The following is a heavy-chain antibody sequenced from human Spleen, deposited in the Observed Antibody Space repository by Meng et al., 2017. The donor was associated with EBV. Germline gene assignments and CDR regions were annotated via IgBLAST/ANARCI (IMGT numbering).Heavy chain of an antibody. Sequence: GQLPPCGVGLLKPSETLSLTCAVYGESFSAYYWRWIRQPPGRGLEWIGDVIHSGNTSYSPSLKSRVTISVDTSKSQFSLKLRSMTAADTAVYYCATGWGKANYWGQGTLVTVSS. J-gene: IGHJ4*02. D-gene: IGHD3-16*01. CDR2: VIHSGNT. CDR1: GESFSAYY. V-gene: IGHV4-34*12. CDR3: ATGWGKANY.